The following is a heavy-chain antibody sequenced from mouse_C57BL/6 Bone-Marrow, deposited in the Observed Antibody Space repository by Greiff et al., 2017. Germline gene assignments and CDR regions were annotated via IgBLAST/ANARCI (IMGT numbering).Heavy chain of an antibody. CDR1: GYTFTDYE. V-gene: IGHV1-15*01. CDR3: TRREGYGSSYWYFDV. J-gene: IGHJ1*03. Sequence: LVESGAELVRPGASVTLSCKASGYTFTDYEMHWVKQTPVHGLEWIGAIDPETGGTAYNQKFKGKAILTADKSSSTAYMELRSLTSEDSAVYYCTRREGYGSSYWYFDVWGTGTTVTVSS. CDR2: IDPETGGT. D-gene: IGHD1-1*01.